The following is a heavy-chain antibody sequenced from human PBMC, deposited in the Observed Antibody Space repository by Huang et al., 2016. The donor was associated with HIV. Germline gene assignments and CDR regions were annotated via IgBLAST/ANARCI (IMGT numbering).Heavy chain of an antibody. J-gene: IGHJ4*02. CDR3: TTDRRVRNYYDGSGYLDY. V-gene: IGHV3-15*01. D-gene: IGHD3-22*01. CDR1: GITFTNAW. CDR2: IKGRTEGGTT. Sequence: EVQLVESGGGFVKPGGSLRLSCTVSGITFTNAWVSWVGQAPGKGLEWVDRIKGRTEGGTTDYAAPVKVRFIISRDDSNNTLYLQMNSLKTEDTALYYCTTDRRVRNYYDGSGYLDYWGLGTLVTVSS.